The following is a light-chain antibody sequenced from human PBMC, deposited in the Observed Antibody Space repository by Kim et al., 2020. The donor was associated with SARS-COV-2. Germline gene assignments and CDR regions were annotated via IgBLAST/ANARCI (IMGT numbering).Light chain of an antibody. CDR2: GAS. CDR1: QSISRN. J-gene: IGKJ1*01. CDR3: QQYSAMWT. Sequence: SGSPGESATLSGRASQSISRNLAWYQHKPGQAPRLLIHGASTRATGIPARFSGSGSGTEFTLTISSLQSEDFAVYYCQQYSAMWTFGQGTKVDIK. V-gene: IGKV3-15*01.